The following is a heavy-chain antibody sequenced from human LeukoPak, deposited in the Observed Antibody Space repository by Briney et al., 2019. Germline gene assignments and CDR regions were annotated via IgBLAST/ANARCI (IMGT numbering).Heavy chain of an antibody. V-gene: IGHV1-69*04. D-gene: IGHD3-16*01. CDR3: ARPKTGDDAFDI. CDR1: GYTFTTYG. J-gene: IGHJ3*02. Sequence: GASVKVSCKTSGYTFTTYGISWVRQAPGQGLEWMGRIIPILGIANYAQKFQGRVTITADKSTSTAYMELSSLRSEDTAVYYCARPKTGDDAFDIWGQGTMVTVSS. CDR2: IIPILGIA.